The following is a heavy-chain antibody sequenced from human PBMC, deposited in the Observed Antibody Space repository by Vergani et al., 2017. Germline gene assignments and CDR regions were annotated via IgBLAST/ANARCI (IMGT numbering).Heavy chain of an antibody. D-gene: IGHD2-2*02. V-gene: IGHV3-30-3*01. CDR3: ARGPRGSLYCSSTSCYIWRFDY. CDR1: GFTFSSYA. Sequence: QVQLVEPGGGVVQPGRSLRLSCAASGFTFSSYAMHWVRQAPGKGLEWVAVISYDRSNKYYADSVKGRFTISRDNSKNTLYLQMNSLRAEDTAVYYCARGPRGSLYCSSTSCYIWRFDYWGQGTLVTVSS. CDR2: ISYDRSNK. J-gene: IGHJ4*02.